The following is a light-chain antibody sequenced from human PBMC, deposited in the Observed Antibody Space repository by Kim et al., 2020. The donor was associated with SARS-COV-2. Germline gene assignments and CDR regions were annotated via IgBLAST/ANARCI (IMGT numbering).Light chain of an antibody. CDR2: QDS. J-gene: IGLJ2*01. CDR1: KVGDKY. CDR3: QAWDSSTVV. V-gene: IGLV3-1*01. Sequence: GSPGQTASITCSGEKVGDKYACWYQQKPGQSPVLVIYQDSKRPSGIPERFSGSNSGNTATLTISGTQAMDEADYYWQAWDSSTVVFGGGTQLTVL.